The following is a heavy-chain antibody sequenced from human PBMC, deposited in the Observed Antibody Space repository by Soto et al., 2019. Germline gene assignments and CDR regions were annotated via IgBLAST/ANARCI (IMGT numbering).Heavy chain of an antibody. CDR2: IFHTGSR. CDR3: ARVRDYDHPSGYLAGCTFDN. J-gene: IGHJ4*02. D-gene: IGHD3-22*01. Sequence: TLSLTCSFSGFSINSAAYYWRWVRQRPGRGLEWIGYIFHTGSRYYTASLKTRLTISVDTSKNQFSLKLDSVTAADTAVYYCARVRDYDHPSGYLAGCTFDNWGQGTRGT. CDR1: GFSINSAAYY. V-gene: IGHV4-31*03.